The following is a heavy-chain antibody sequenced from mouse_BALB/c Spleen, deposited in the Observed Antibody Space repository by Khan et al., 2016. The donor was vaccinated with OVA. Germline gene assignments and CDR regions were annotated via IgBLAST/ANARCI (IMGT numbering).Heavy chain of an antibody. Sequence: VKLEESGPGLVAPSQSLSITCTISGFSLTSYGVHWVRQPPGKGLEWLVVIWSGGSTTYNSALKSRLCISKDNSKSQVFLKMDSLQTDDTAMYXCARHDRYFYAVDYWGQGTLVTVSS. J-gene: IGHJ4*01. CDR3: ARHDRYFYAVDY. V-gene: IGHV2-6-1*01. CDR2: IWSGGST. D-gene: IGHD2-14*01. CDR1: GFSLTSYG.